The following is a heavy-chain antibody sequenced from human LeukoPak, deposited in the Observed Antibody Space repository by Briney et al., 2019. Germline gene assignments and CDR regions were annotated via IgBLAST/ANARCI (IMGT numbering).Heavy chain of an antibody. V-gene: IGHV3-23*01. D-gene: IGHD3-10*02. CDR2: ISGSGGST. CDR1: GFTFSSYA. CDR3: AKDVRGGRSAYYFDY. Sequence: GGSLRLSCAASGFTFSSYAMSWVRQAPGKGLEWVSAISGSGGSTYYADSVKGRFTISRDNSKNTLYLQMNSLRAEDTAVYYCAKDVRGGRSAYYFDYWGQGTLVTASS. J-gene: IGHJ4*02.